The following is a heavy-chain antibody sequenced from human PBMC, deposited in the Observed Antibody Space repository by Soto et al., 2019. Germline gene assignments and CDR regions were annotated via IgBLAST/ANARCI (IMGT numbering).Heavy chain of an antibody. CDR3: AKKVRPYDFWSGRFDP. D-gene: IGHD3-3*01. CDR1: GFTFSNYA. Sequence: EVHLLDSGGGLVQPGGSLRLSCAASGFTFSNYALSWVRQAPGKGLEWVSAISGRGGSTYYADSVKGRFTISRDNSKNTLYLQMNSLRAEDTAVYYCAKKVRPYDFWSGRFDPWGQGTPVTVSS. J-gene: IGHJ5*02. CDR2: ISGRGGST. V-gene: IGHV3-23*01.